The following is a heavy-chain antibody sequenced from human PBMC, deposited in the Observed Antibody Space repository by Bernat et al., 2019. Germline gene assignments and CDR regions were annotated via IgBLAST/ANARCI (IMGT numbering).Heavy chain of an antibody. CDR2: ISSSSSTI. Sequence: VQLVESGGGVVQPGRSLRLSCAASGFTFSSYSMNWVRQAPGKGLEWVSYISSSSSTIYYADSVKGRVTISRDNAKNSLYLQMNSLRAEDTAVYYCAREEAYYYYGMDVWGQGTTVTVSS. CDR3: AREEAYYYYGMDV. V-gene: IGHV3-48*01. CDR1: GFTFSSYS. J-gene: IGHJ6*02.